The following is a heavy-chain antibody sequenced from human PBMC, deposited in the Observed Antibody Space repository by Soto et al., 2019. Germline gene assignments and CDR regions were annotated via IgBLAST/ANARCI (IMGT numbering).Heavy chain of an antibody. CDR2: IYYSGST. J-gene: IGHJ6*03. Sequence: PSETLSLTCTVSGGSISSGGYYWSWIRQHPGKGLEWIGYIYYSGSTYYNSSLKSRVTISVDTSKNQFSLKLSSVTAADTAVYYCVRGGGVIWYYDILTGYSRSYYYYYYMDVWGKGTTVTVSS. CDR1: GGSISSGGYY. CDR3: VRGGGVIWYYDILTGYSRSYYYYYYMDV. D-gene: IGHD3-9*01. V-gene: IGHV4-31*03.